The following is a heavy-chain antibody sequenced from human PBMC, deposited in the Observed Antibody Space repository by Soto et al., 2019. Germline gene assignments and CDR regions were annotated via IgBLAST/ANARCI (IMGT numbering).Heavy chain of an antibody. J-gene: IGHJ4*02. CDR2: IYYSGST. D-gene: IGHD1-26*01. V-gene: IGHV4-59*01. CDR1: GGSIGSYY. CDR3: ARDSVGAIDY. Sequence: SETLSLTCTVSGGSIGSYYWSWIRQPPGKGLEWIGYIYYSGSTNYNPSLKSRVTISVDTSKNQFSLKLSSVTAADTAVYYCARDSVGAIDYWGQGTLVTVSS.